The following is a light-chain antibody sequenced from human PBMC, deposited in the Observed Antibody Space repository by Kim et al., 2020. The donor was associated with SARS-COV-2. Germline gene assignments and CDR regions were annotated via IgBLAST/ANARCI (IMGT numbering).Light chain of an antibody. CDR1: EDIATY. J-gene: IGKJ2*01. CDR2: GAS. Sequence: DIQMTQSPSSVSASVGDRVTITCRATEDIATYLAWYQHKPGKAPKLLIYGASSLQSGVPSSFVGSGSGTDYTLTITSLQPEDLATYYCQQLHTFPFTFGPGTKLEI. V-gene: IGKV1-12*01. CDR3: QQLHTFPFT.